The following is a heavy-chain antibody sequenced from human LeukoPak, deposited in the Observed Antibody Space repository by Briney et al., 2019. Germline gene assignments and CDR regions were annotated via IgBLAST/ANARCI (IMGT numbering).Heavy chain of an antibody. D-gene: IGHD6-6*01. CDR2: ISYDGSNK. CDR1: GFTFSSYA. CDR3: AKSSSSTTYFDY. V-gene: IGHV3-30-3*02. Sequence: GGSLRLSCAASGFTFSSYAMHWARQAPGKGLEWVAVISYDGSNKYYADSVKGRFTISRDNSKNTLYLQMNSLRAEDTAVYYCAKSSSSTTYFDYWGQGTLVTVSS. J-gene: IGHJ4*02.